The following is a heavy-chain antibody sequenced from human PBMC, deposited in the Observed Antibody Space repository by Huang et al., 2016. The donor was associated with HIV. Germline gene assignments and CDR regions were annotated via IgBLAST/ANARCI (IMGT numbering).Heavy chain of an antibody. V-gene: IGHV1-69*13. J-gene: IGHJ4*02. D-gene: IGHD3-22*01. Sequence: QVQLVQSGAEVKKPGSSVKVSCKASGGTFTTYTITWVRQAPGQGLEWMGGIIPICGTPNYVQKCQGRGTITADESTSTAYMELSSLRSEDTAVYYCAREYYYDNSGYYFDYWGQGTLVTVSS. CDR2: IIPICGTP. CDR3: AREYYYDNSGYYFDY. CDR1: GGTFTTYT.